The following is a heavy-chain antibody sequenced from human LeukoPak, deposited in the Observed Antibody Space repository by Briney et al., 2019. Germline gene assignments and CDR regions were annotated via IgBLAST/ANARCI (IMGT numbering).Heavy chain of an antibody. Sequence: GGSLRLSCAASGFTFSNYAMSWVRQAPGKGLEWASAIIPSGGSTYYADSVKGRFTISRDNSKNTLYLQMNSLRAEDTAVYYCAKGDPPYFDYWGQGTLVTASS. CDR1: GFTFSNYA. J-gene: IGHJ4*02. V-gene: IGHV3-23*01. CDR3: AKGDPPYFDY. CDR2: IIPSGGST.